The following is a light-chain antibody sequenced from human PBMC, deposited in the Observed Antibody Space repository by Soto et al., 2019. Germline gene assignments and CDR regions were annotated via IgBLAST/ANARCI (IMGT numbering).Light chain of an antibody. CDR2: YAY. J-gene: IGKJ3*01. CDR1: ESVHRN. Sequence: EMVMTQSPATLSVSPGERVTLSSRASESVHRNLAWYQQKPGQGPSLLIYYAYTRATGVRDRFTGSGSGTEFTLTICSLQSEDFGLYHCQHYSNWPPTFGPGTKVEIK. CDR3: QHYSNWPPT. V-gene: IGKV3-15*01.